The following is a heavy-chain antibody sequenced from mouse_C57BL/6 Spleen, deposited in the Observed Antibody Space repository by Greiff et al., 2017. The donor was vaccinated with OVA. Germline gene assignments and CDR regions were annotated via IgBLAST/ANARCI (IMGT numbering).Heavy chain of an antibody. CDR1: GYTFPSYW. CDR2: IDPSDSYT. CDR3: ARWYFDV. J-gene: IGHJ1*03. V-gene: IGHV1-69*01. Sequence: QVQLQQPGAELVMPGASVKLSCKASGYTFPSYWMHWVKQRPGQGLAWIGEIDPSDSYTNYNQKFKGKSTLTVDKSSSTAYMQLSSLTSEDSAVYYCARWYFDVWGTGTTVTVSS.